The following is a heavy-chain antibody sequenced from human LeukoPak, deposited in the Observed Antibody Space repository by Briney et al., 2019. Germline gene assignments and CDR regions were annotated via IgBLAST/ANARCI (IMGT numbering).Heavy chain of an antibody. V-gene: IGHV4-61*08. CDR2: IYYSGST. D-gene: IGHD3-10*01. J-gene: IGHJ4*02. Sequence: PSETLSLTCNVSGDSISSGDYYWSSIRQPPGKGLEWIAYIYYSGSTNYNPSLKSRVTISVDTSNNQFSLRLSSVTAADTAVYYCARDAGSGSYDYWGQGTLVTVSS. CDR3: ARDAGSGSYDY. CDR1: GDSISSGDYY.